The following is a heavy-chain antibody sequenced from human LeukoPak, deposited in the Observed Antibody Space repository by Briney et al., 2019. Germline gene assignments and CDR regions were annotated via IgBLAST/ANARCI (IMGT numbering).Heavy chain of an antibody. D-gene: IGHD3-10*01. J-gene: IGHJ5*02. V-gene: IGHV4-34*01. Sequence: SETLSLTCAVYGGSFSGYYWSWIRQPPGKGLEWIGEINHSGSTNYNPSLKGRVTISVDTSKNQFSLKLSSVTAADTAVYYCARGVLLWFGEPRGRWFDPWGQGTLVTVSS. CDR1: GGSFSGYY. CDR2: INHSGST. CDR3: ARGVLLWFGEPRGRWFDP.